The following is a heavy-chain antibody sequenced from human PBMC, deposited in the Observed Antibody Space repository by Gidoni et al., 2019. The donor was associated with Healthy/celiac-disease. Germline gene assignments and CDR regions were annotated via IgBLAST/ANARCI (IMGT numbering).Heavy chain of an antibody. CDR3: ARDLNSSGWYYDGYYYYGMDV. D-gene: IGHD6-19*01. CDR2: IIPIFGTA. Sequence: QVQLVQSGAEVKKPGSSVKVSCKASGGTFSSYAISWGRQAPGQGLEWMGGIIPIFGTANYAQKFQGRVTITADKSTSTAYMELSSLRSEDTAVYYCARDLNSSGWYYDGYYYYGMDVWGQGTTVTVSS. J-gene: IGHJ6*02. V-gene: IGHV1-69*06. CDR1: GGTFSSYA.